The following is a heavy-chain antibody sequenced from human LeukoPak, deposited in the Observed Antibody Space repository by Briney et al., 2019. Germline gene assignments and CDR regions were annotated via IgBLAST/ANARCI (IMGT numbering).Heavy chain of an antibody. CDR3: ARYDSRGSGSTQLEY. CDR1: GYSISISYY. J-gene: IGHJ4*02. V-gene: IGHV4-38-2*01. D-gene: IGHD3-3*01. Sequence: SETLSLTCAVSGYSISISYYWGWIRQPPGKGLEWIGRIFRGGSTSYNPSLMSRLTMSMDTAKNQFSLQLTSVTAADTAVYYCARYDSRGSGSTQLEYWGQGILVTISS. CDR2: IFRGGST.